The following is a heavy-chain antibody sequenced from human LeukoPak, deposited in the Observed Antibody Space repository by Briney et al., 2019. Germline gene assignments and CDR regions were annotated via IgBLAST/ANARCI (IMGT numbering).Heavy chain of an antibody. Sequence: PSETLSLTCTVSGGSISSGGYSWSWIRQPPGKGLEWIGYIYHSGSTYYNPSLKSRVTISVDRSKNQFSLKLSSVTAADTAVYYCARGGYYDSSPWDYWGQGTLVTVSS. D-gene: IGHD3-22*01. J-gene: IGHJ4*02. CDR1: GGSISSGGYS. CDR3: ARGGYYDSSPWDY. V-gene: IGHV4-30-2*01. CDR2: IYHSGST.